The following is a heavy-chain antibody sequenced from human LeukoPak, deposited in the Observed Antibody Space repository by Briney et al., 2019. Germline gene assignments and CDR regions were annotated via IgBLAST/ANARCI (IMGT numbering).Heavy chain of an antibody. Sequence: SETLSLTCAVYGGSFSGYYWSWIRQPPGKGLEWIGEINHSGSTNYNPSLKSRVTISVDTSKNQFSLKLSSVTAADTAVYYCARQGLEDYFDYWGQGTLVTVSS. V-gene: IGHV4-34*01. D-gene: IGHD1-1*01. CDR3: ARQGLEDYFDY. CDR1: GGSFSGYY. CDR2: INHSGST. J-gene: IGHJ4*02.